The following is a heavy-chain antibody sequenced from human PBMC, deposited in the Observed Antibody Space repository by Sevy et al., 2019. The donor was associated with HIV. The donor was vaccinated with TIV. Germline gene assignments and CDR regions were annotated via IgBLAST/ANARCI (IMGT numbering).Heavy chain of an antibody. J-gene: IGHJ5*02. CDR2: ISYDGSKK. CDR3: AGAEAYFYDNGGQDNWFDH. D-gene: IGHD2-21*01. CDR1: GFTFSDYG. Sequence: GGSLRLSCAASGFTFSDYGMHWVRQAPGKGLEWVAVISYDGSKKHYVDSVKGRFSVSRDNYKNTLILQMNRLRVEGTDVYSCAGAEAYFYDNGGQDNWFDHWGQGTLVTVSS. V-gene: IGHV3-30*03.